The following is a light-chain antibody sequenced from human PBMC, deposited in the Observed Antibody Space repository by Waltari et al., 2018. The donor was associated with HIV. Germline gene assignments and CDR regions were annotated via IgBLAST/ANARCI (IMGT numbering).Light chain of an antibody. J-gene: IGKJ1*01. CDR3: LQDYNYPRT. CDR2: TAS. CDR1: QGIRND. Sequence: AIQMTQSPSSLSASVGDRVTITCRASQGIRNDLGWFQHKPGKAPKLLIYTASSLQSGVPSRFSGSGSGTDFTLTISNLQPEDFATYYCLQDYNYPRTFGQGTKVEIK. V-gene: IGKV1-6*01.